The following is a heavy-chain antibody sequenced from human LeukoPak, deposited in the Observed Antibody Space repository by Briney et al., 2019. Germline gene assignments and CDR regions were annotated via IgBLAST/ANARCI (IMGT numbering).Heavy chain of an antibody. D-gene: IGHD3-22*01. CDR2: LSHLGDSV. CDR3: ARCHDSSGYYWILPWIDY. J-gene: IGHJ4*02. CDR1: GFTLIDHA. Sequence: HPGGSLRLSCAASGFTLIDHAMTWVRQAPGKGLEWVSALSHLGDSVHYADSVKGRFTISRDNSKNTLYLQMNSLRAEDTAVYYCARCHDSSGYYWILPWIDYWGQGTLVTVSS. V-gene: IGHV3-23*01.